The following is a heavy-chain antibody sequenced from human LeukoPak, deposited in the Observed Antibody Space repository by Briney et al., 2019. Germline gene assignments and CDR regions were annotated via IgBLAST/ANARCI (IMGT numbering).Heavy chain of an antibody. D-gene: IGHD2-2*01. V-gene: IGHV3-23*01. CDR2: ISGSGGST. Sequence: GSLRLSCAASGFPFSSYAMSWVRQAPGKGLEWVSAISGSGGSTYYADSVKGRFTISRDNSKNTLYLQMNSLRAEDTAVYYCAKDLGYCSSTSCYGNSFDYWGQGTLVTVSS. CDR1: GFPFSSYA. J-gene: IGHJ4*02. CDR3: AKDLGYCSSTSCYGNSFDY.